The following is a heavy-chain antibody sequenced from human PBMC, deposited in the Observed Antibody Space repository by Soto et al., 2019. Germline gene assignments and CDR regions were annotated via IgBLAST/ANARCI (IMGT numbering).Heavy chain of an antibody. J-gene: IGHJ4*02. CDR1: GFTFDDYA. V-gene: IGHV3-9*01. Sequence: PGGSLRLSCAASGFTFDDYAMHWVRQAPGKGLEWVSGISWNSGSIGYADSVKGRFTISRDNAKNSLYLQMNSLRAEDTALYYCAKHKYSSGSLVGYYFDYWGQGTLVPVSS. D-gene: IGHD6-25*01. CDR3: AKHKYSSGSLVGYYFDY. CDR2: ISWNSGSI.